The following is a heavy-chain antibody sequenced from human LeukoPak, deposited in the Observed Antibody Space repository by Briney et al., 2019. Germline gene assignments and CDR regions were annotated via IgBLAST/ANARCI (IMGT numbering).Heavy chain of an antibody. CDR1: GFTFSTYA. D-gene: IGHD3-22*01. CDR3: ARDLRYYAYFDY. Sequence: GGSLRLSCAASGFTFSTYAMHWVRQAPGKGLEWVAVISYSGSNKYYADSVKGRFTISRDNSKNTLYVQMNSLRAGDTAVYYCARDLRYYAYFDYWGQGTPVTVSS. J-gene: IGHJ4*02. CDR2: ISYSGSNK. V-gene: IGHV3-30-3*01.